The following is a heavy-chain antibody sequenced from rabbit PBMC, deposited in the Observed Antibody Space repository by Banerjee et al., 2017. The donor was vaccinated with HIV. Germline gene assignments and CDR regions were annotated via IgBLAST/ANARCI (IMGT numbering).Heavy chain of an antibody. CDR3: ARDLAGVIGWNFGL. J-gene: IGHJ3*01. D-gene: IGHD4-1*01. Sequence: QEQLVESGGGLVQPEGSLTLTCKASGSDISSNAMCWVRQAPGKGLELIACIYSSNGDKWYASWVNGRFTISRTSSTTVTLQMTSLTAADTATYFCARDLAGVIGWNFGLWGQGTLVTVS. CDR2: IYSSNGDK. V-gene: IGHV1S47*01. CDR1: GSDISSNA.